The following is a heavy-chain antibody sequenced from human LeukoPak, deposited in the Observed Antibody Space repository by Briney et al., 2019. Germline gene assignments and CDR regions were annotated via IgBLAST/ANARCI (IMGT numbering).Heavy chain of an antibody. CDR2: ISYVEGDV. CDR1: GFALNGYP. D-gene: IGHD1-1*01. CDR3: ARAGGAWSTTHYYYFMDV. J-gene: IGHJ6*03. Sequence: GGSLRLSCAASGFALNGYPMYWVRQAPGKGPGWVAFISYVEGDVLYADSVRGRFTISRDDSKSTLYLQMNSLRPEDTAVFYCARAGGAWSTTHYYYFMDVWGKGTTVTVSS. V-gene: IGHV3-30*01.